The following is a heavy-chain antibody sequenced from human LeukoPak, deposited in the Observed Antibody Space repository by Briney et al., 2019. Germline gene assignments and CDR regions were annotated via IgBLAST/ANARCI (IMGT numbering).Heavy chain of an antibody. CDR3: TTGPYDYGSGTYYH. V-gene: IGHV3-15*01. J-gene: IGHJ4*02. CDR1: GFTFSNAW. Sequence: GGSLGLSCAASGFTFSNAWMSWVRQAPGKGLEWVGRIKSKTDGGTTDYAAPVKGRFTISRDDSKNTLYVQMNSLKTEDTAVYYCTTGPYDYGSGTYYHWGQGTLVTVSS. CDR2: IKSKTDGGTT. D-gene: IGHD3-10*01.